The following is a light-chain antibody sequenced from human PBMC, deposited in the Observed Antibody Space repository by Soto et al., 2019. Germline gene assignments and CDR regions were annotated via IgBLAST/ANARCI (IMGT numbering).Light chain of an antibody. V-gene: IGKV3-20*01. J-gene: IGKJ2*01. CDR3: QQYGSSPLYS. CDR1: QTVSSAY. Sequence: DIVLTQSPGTLSLSPGERATLSCRTSQTVSSAYLAWYKQKPGQAPRLLIYGASSRATGIPDRFSGSGYGTDFTLTISRLEPEDSAVYYCQQYGSSPLYSFGQGTKLEIK. CDR2: GAS.